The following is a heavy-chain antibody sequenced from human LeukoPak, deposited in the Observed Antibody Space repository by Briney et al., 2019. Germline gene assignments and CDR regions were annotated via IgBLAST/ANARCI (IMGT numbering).Heavy chain of an antibody. CDR2: ILHSGAT. V-gene: IGHV4-34*01. J-gene: IGHJ4*02. Sequence: SETLSLTCGVHGGSFSGYYWSWIRQPPGKRLEWIGEILHSGATNYNPSLKSRVTISLDTSKNQLSLKLSSVTAADTAVYYCARGLHKYDDFWSGYYPLDYWGQGTLVTVSS. D-gene: IGHD3-3*01. CDR1: GGSFSGYY. CDR3: ARGLHKYDDFWSGYYPLDY.